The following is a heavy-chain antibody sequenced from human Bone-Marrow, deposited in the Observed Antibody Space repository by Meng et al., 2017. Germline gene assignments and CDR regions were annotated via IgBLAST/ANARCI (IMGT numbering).Heavy chain of an antibody. Sequence: ARSLTPSCAASGFTFDDYAMHWVRQAPGKGLEWVSRISWDGGSTYYADSVEGRFTISRDNSKNSLYLQMNSLRAEDTALYYCAKDMVRGVIFALDYWGQGTLVTVSS. J-gene: IGHJ4*02. CDR3: AKDMVRGVIFALDY. CDR2: ISWDGGST. D-gene: IGHD3-10*01. V-gene: IGHV3-43D*03. CDR1: GFTFDDYA.